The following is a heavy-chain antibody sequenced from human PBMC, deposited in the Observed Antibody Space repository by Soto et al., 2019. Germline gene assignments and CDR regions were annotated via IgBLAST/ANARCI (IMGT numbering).Heavy chain of an antibody. D-gene: IGHD3-10*01. V-gene: IGHV3-7*01. CDR2: IKEDVTNT. Sequence: EVQVVESGGDLVQPGGSLRLSCAASGFAFNNDWMTWVRKASGKGLEWVASIKEDVTNTYYADSVRGRFTLSRDNTKNSLYLQMNRRRAEDTAVYYCARGGGIVDNWGQGTRVTGSS. CDR1: GFAFNNDW. J-gene: IGHJ4*02. CDR3: ARGGGIVDN.